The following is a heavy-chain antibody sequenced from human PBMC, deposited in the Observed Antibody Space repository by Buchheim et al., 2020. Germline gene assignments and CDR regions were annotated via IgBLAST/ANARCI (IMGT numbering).Heavy chain of an antibody. V-gene: IGHV3-33*01. CDR3: ARDWKGFGVGNSGFDP. Sequence: QVQLVESGGGVVQPGRSLRLSCAASGFTFSSYGMHWVRQAPGKGLEWVAVIWYDGSNKYYADSVKGRFTISRDNSKNTLYLQMDSLRAEDTAVYYCARDWKGFGVGNSGFDPWGQGTL. CDR2: IWYDGSNK. D-gene: IGHD3-3*01. J-gene: IGHJ5*02. CDR1: GFTFSSYG.